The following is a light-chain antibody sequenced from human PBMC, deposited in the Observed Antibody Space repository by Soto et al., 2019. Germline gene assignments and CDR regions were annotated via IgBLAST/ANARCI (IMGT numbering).Light chain of an antibody. J-gene: IGLJ1*01. Sequence: QSVLTQSPSASGSPGQSVTISCTGTSSDIGGYDSVSWYQQHPGKAPKVMIYDVSKRPSGVPDRFSGSTSGNTASLPVSALQAEVEADYFCSSYTDRNNLVFGAGTKVTVL. V-gene: IGLV2-8*01. CDR3: SSYTDRNNLV. CDR2: DVS. CDR1: SSDIGGYDS.